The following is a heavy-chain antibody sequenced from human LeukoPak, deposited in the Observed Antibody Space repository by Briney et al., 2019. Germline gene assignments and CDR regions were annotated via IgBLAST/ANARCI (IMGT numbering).Heavy chain of an antibody. CDR2: INSDGSDT. D-gene: IGHD6-13*01. J-gene: IGHJ4*02. V-gene: IGHV3-74*01. CDR1: GFTFSNYW. Sequence: GGSLRLSCAASGFTFSNYWIHWVRQAPGKGLVWVSRINSDGSDTIYADSVKGRFTISRDNAKNSLYLQMNSLRAEDTALYYCAKDPSSSWYLTGFDYWGQGTLVTVSS. CDR3: AKDPSSSWYLTGFDY.